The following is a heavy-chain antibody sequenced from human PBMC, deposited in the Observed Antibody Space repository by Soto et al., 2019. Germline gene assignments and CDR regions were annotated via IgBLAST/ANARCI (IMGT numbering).Heavy chain of an antibody. J-gene: IGHJ4*02. Sequence: QVHLQESGPGLVKPSETLSLTCTVSGASISSGGYYWTWIRQQPGKGLEWVGYIYDSGTTYYNPSLKSRVIISGDTSKNQLSLKLNSLTAADTAVYYCARGGVRTTFRHWGQGTLVTVSS. V-gene: IGHV4-31*03. CDR1: GASISSGGYY. CDR2: IYDSGTT. D-gene: IGHD3-10*01. CDR3: ARGGVRTTFRH.